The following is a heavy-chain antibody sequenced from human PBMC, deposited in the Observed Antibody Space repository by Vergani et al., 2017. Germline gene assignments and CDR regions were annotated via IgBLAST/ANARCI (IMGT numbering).Heavy chain of an antibody. CDR3: ASDTHSGQRADG. D-gene: IGHD6-19*01. Sequence: QVKLQESGPGLVKPSETLSLTCTVSGSSVNSYYWRWIRQPPGTGLEWMGYVSFRGDTLYDPSVKGSMTISLNTSSNQFSLYLTSVTAGDTAVYYCASDTHSGQRADGWGQGILVTVTS. V-gene: IGHV4-59*02. J-gene: IGHJ4*02. CDR1: GSSVNSYY. CDR2: VSFRGDT.